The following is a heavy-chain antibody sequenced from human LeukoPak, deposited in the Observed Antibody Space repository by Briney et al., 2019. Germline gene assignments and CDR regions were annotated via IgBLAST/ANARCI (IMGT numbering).Heavy chain of an antibody. J-gene: IGHJ4*02. CDR1: GYSISSSYY. V-gene: IGHV4-61*01. D-gene: IGHD3-16*01. CDR3: ARARGSYYIDY. CDR2: IYYSGST. Sequence: SETLSLTCTVSGYSISSSYYWSWIRQPPGKGLEWIGYIYYSGSTNYNPSLKSRVTISVDTSKNQFSLKLSSVTAADTAVYYCARARGSYYIDYWGQGTLVTVSS.